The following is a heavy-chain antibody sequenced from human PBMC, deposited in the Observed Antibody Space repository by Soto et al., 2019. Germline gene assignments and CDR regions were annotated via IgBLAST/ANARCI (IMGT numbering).Heavy chain of an antibody. J-gene: IGHJ4*02. V-gene: IGHV3-33*01. CDR2: VWYDGNEK. CDR3: ARDLKRFGERSPVDY. D-gene: IGHD3-10*01. Sequence: GVSLRLSCAASGFTFSTCAMHWVRQAPGKGLEWVAAVWYDGNEKYYADSVKGRFTISRDNSKSTLYLQMNSLRAEDTAVYYCARDLKRFGERSPVDYWGQGTLVTVSS. CDR1: GFTFSTCA.